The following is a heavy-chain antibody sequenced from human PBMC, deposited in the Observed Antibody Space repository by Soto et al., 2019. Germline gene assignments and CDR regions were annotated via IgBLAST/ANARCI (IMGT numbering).Heavy chain of an antibody. CDR1: GLTFSSYA. J-gene: IGHJ4*02. D-gene: IGHD3-3*01. V-gene: IGHV3-23*01. CDR2: ISNSGRST. CDR3: AKDALAYYDFWS. Sequence: GGSLRLSCAASGLTFSSYAMSWVRQAPGKGLEWVSHISNSGRSTKYADSVKGRFTISRDNSKNTLYLQMNSLRAEDTAIYYCAKDALAYYDFWSWGQGSLVTVSS.